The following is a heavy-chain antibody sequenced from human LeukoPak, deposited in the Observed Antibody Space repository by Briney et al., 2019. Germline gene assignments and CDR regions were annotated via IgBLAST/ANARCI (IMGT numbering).Heavy chain of an antibody. J-gene: IGHJ4*02. CDR2: IKSRTDGGST. CDR3: ATEFYSNGYNF. CDR1: GFTFSSAW. D-gene: IGHD5-24*01. V-gene: IGHV3-15*01. Sequence: GGSLRLSCAASGFTFSSAWLTWVRQPPGKGLEWVGHIKSRTDGGSTDYSAPVKGRFSVSRDDSKNTVYLQMNSLRTEDSAVYYCATEFYSNGYNFWGQGTPVTVSS.